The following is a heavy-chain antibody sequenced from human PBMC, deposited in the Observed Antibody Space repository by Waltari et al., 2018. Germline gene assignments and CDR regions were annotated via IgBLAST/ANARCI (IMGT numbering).Heavy chain of an antibody. Sequence: QVQLVQSGAEVKKPGASVKVSCKASGYTFTSYAMHWVRQATGQRLEWMGWINAGNGNTNYSQEFQGRVTITRDTSASTAYMELSSLRSEDMAVYYCARSSSWWYFDLWGRGTLVTVSS. V-gene: IGHV1-3*03. CDR3: ARSSSWWYFDL. D-gene: IGHD6-13*01. J-gene: IGHJ2*01. CDR2: INAGNGNT. CDR1: GYTFTSYA.